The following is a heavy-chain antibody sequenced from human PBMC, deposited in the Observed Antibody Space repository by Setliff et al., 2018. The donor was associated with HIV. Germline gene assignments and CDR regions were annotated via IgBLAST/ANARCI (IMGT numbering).Heavy chain of an antibody. D-gene: IGHD6-13*01. CDR1: GYTFTSYG. CDR2: ISAYNGNT. J-gene: IGHJ5*02. Sequence: ASVKVSCKASGYTFTSYGISWVRQAPGQGLEWMGWISAYNGNTYYAQKLQGRVTMTTDTSTSTAYMELRSLRSDDTAVYYCARLVAAAGKTVWFDPWGQGTLVTVSS. CDR3: ARLVAAAGKTVWFDP. V-gene: IGHV1-18*01.